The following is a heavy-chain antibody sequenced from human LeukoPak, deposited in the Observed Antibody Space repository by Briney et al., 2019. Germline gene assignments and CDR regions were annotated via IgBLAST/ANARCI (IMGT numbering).Heavy chain of an antibody. J-gene: IGHJ4*02. CDR3: ARDHRTLGYYSSTSCYWVY. V-gene: IGHV1-3*01. D-gene: IGHD2-2*01. Sequence: ASVKVSCKASGYTFTSYAMHWVRQAPGQRLEWMGWINAGNGNTKYSQKFQGRVTITRDTSASTAYMELSSLRSEDTAVYYCARDHRTLGYYSSTSCYWVYWGQGTLVTVSS. CDR1: GYTFTSYA. CDR2: INAGNGNT.